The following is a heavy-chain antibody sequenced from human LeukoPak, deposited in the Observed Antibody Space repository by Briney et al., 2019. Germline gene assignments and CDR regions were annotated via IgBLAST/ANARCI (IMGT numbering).Heavy chain of an antibody. V-gene: IGHV3-23*01. CDR1: GFTFSTFA. D-gene: IGHD3-16*01. Sequence: GGSLRLSCAASGFTFSTFAMIWVRQPPGKGLEWVSSIFPSGGEIHYADSVKGRFTISRDNSKSTLSLQMNSLRAEDTAIYYCAKGYAVGSIDYWGQGTLVTVSS. J-gene: IGHJ4*02. CDR3: AKGYAVGSIDY. CDR2: IFPSGGEI.